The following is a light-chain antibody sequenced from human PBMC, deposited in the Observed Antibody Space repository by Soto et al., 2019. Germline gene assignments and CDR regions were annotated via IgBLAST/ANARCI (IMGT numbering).Light chain of an antibody. Sequence: EIVLTQSPGTLSLSPGERDTLSCRASQSVSSSYLAWYQQKPGQAPRLLIYGASSRATGIPDRFSSSGSGTDFTLTISRLEPEDFAVYYCQQYGSSPWTFGQGTKVDIK. CDR3: QQYGSSPWT. V-gene: IGKV3-20*01. CDR1: QSVSSSY. J-gene: IGKJ1*01. CDR2: GAS.